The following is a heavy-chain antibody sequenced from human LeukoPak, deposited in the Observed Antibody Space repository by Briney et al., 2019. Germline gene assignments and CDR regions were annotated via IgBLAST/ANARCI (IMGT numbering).Heavy chain of an antibody. D-gene: IGHD3-10*01. CDR2: IYYSGST. V-gene: IGHV4-59*08. CDR3: ARQSLSSPHYFDY. J-gene: IGHJ4*02. Sequence: SETLSLTCSVSGGSIRSCYWSWVRQPPGKGLEWIGFIYYSGSTHYKSSLKSRVTLLVDTSKNQFSLRLSSVTAADTAVYYCARQSLSSPHYFDYWRQGTLVTVSS. CDR1: GGSIRSCY.